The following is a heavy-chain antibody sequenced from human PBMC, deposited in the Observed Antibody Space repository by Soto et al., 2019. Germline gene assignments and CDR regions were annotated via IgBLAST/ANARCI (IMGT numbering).Heavy chain of an antibody. Sequence: SETLSLTCTVSGGSISSSSYYWGWIRQPPGKGLEWIGSIYYSGSTYYNPSLKSRVTISVDTSKNQFSLKLSSVTAADTAVYYCARESPGYYYYYMDVWGKGTTVTSSS. CDR2: IYYSGST. V-gene: IGHV4-39*02. CDR1: GGSISSSSYY. J-gene: IGHJ6*03. CDR3: ARESPGYYYYYMDV.